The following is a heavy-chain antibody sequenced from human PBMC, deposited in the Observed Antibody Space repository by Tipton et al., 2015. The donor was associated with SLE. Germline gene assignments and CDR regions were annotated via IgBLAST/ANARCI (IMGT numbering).Heavy chain of an antibody. J-gene: IGHJ4*02. CDR2: IYTSGST. V-gene: IGHV4-61*02. D-gene: IGHD3-16*01. CDR3: ARMEGGIPVY. Sequence: TLSLTCTVSGGSISSGSYYWSWIRQPAGQGLEWIGRIYTSGSTNYNPSLKSRVTISVDTSKNQFSLKLSSVTAADTAVYYCARMEGGIPVYWGQGTLVTVSS. CDR1: GGSISSGSYY.